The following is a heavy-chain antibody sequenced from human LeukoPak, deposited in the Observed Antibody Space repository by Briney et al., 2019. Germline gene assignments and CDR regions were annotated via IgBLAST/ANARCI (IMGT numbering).Heavy chain of an antibody. J-gene: IGHJ6*02. Sequence: ASVKVSCKASGYTFTSYAMHRVRQAPGQRLEWMGWINAGNGNTKYSQKFQGRVTITRDTSASTAYMELSSLRSEDTAEYYCARDWTVTTLQYYYGMDVWGQGTTVTVSS. CDR2: INAGNGNT. V-gene: IGHV1-3*01. CDR3: ARDWTVTTLQYYYGMDV. D-gene: IGHD4-17*01. CDR1: GYTFTSYA.